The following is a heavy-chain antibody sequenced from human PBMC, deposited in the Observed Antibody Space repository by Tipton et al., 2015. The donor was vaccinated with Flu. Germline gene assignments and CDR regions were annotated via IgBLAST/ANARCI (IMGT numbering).Heavy chain of an antibody. V-gene: IGHV4-4*07. CDR1: GDSISGFY. D-gene: IGHD6-13*01. CDR2: FYGAGIT. J-gene: IGHJ4*02. CDR3: ARGVGTSWFATK. Sequence: TLSLTCTVSGDSISGFYWNWIRQPAGKGLEWIGHFYGAGITDYNPSLKSRVFLSVDPSKNQFYLTLHSVTAADTAVYYCARGVGTSWFATKWGQGTQVTVS.